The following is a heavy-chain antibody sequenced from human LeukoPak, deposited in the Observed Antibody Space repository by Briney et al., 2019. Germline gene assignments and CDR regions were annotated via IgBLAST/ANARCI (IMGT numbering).Heavy chain of an antibody. D-gene: IGHD1-26*01. CDR1: GGSIYSTTFY. J-gene: IGHJ4*02. Sequence: SETLSLTCTVSGGSIYSTTFYWGWIRQPPGKGLEWIGSMYYDGSTYHNPSLKSRVTISVDTSHNQFSLKLTSVTAADTAVYFCARRSDSGSDDGEDYFDYWGQGTLVTVSS. V-gene: IGHV4-39*01. CDR2: MYYDGST. CDR3: ARRSDSGSDDGEDYFDY.